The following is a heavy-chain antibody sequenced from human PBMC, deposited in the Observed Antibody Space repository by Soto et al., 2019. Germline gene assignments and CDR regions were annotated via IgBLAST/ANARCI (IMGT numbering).Heavy chain of an antibody. D-gene: IGHD3-10*01. J-gene: IGHJ4*02. CDR3: ATQFTMAPFDD. CDR2: IYPGDSDT. CDR1: GYSFISYS. Sequence: PGETLQISCKGYGYSFISYSIGWVRQMPGKGLEGMVIIYPGDSDTRYRPSFQGQVTISADKSISTAYLQWSSLKASDTAMYYCATQFTMAPFDDWGQGTLVTVS. V-gene: IGHV5-51*01.